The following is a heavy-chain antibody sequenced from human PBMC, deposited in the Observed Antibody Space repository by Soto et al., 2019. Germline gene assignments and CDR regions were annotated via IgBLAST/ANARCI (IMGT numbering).Heavy chain of an antibody. Sequence: GGSLRLSCAASGFTFSSYGMHWVRQAPGKGLEWVAVIWYDGSNKYYADSVKGRFTISRDNSKNTLYLQMNSLRAEDTAVYYCARDRGGYVIDYFDYWGQGTLVTVSS. CDR3: ARDRGGYVIDYFDY. V-gene: IGHV3-33*01. D-gene: IGHD5-12*01. CDR2: IWYDGSNK. J-gene: IGHJ4*02. CDR1: GFTFSSYG.